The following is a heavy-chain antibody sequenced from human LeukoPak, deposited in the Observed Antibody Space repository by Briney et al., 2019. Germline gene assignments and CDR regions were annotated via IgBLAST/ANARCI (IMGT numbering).Heavy chain of an antibody. D-gene: IGHD6-6*01. CDR3: ARDRSVIAARAPFDI. Sequence: SETLSLTCTVSGGSISSYYWSWIRQPAGKGLEWIGRIYTSGSTNYNPSLKSRVTMSVDTSKNQFSLKLSSVTAADTAVYYCARDRSVIAARAPFDIWGQGTTVTVSS. J-gene: IGHJ3*02. CDR2: IYTSGST. CDR1: GGSISSYY. V-gene: IGHV4-4*07.